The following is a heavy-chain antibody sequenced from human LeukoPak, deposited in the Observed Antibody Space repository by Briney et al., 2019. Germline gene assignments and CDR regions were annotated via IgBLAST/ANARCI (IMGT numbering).Heavy chain of an antibody. Sequence: PAGGSLRLSCAASGFTVSSNYMSWVRQAPGKGLEWVSVIYSGGSTYYADSVKGRFTISRDNSKNTLYLQMNSLRAEDTAVYYCARDGAHDYGDYDFDYWGQGTLVTVSS. CDR3: ARDGAHDYGDYDFDY. CDR2: IYSGGST. V-gene: IGHV3-66*02. CDR1: GFTVSSNY. D-gene: IGHD4-17*01. J-gene: IGHJ4*02.